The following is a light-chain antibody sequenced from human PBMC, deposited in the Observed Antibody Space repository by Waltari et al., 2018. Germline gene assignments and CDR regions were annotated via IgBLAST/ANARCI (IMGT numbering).Light chain of an antibody. CDR3: QQRSNWPPWP. CDR2: DAP. Sequence: EIVLTQSPATLSLSPAERANLSCGASQCVSSYLACNQQKPGQAPRPLIYDAPNRDTRIPARFSGRGSVTGFSLPISSLEPDNLAVDYCQQRSNWPPWPSGQGTKVEIK. J-gene: IGKJ1*01. CDR1: QCVSSY. V-gene: IGKV3-11*01.